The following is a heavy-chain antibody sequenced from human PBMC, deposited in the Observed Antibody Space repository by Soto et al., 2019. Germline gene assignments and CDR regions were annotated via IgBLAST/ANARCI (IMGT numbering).Heavy chain of an antibody. V-gene: IGHV3-9*01. CDR3: AKDMSYGDYASAFDI. Sequence: EVQLVESGGGLVQPGRSLRLSCAASGFTFDDYAMHWVRQAPGKGLEWVSGISWNSGSIGYADSVKGRFTISRDNAKNSLYLQMNSLRAEDTALYYCAKDMSYGDYASAFDIWGQGTMVTVSS. CDR2: ISWNSGSI. D-gene: IGHD4-17*01. J-gene: IGHJ3*02. CDR1: GFTFDDYA.